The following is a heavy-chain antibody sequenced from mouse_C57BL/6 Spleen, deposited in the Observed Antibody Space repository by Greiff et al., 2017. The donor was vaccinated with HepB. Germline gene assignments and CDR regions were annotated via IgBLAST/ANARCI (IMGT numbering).Heavy chain of an antibody. J-gene: IGHJ4*01. CDR3: ASPYSNYHYAMDY. D-gene: IGHD2-5*01. CDR2: INPNNGGT. Sequence: EVQLQQSGPELVKPGASVKMSCKASGYTFTDYNMHWVKQSHGKSLEWIGYINPNNGGTSYNQKFKGKATLTVNKSHSTAYMELRSLTSEDSAVYYCASPYSNYHYAMDYWGQGTSVTVSA. V-gene: IGHV1-22*01. CDR1: GYTFTDYN.